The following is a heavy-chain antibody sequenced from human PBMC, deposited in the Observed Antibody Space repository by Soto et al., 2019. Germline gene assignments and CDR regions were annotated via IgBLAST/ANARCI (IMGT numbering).Heavy chain of an antibody. Sequence: SVKVSCKASGGTFSSYAISWVRQAPGQGLEWMGGIIPIFGTANYAQKFQGRVTITADESTSTAYMELSSLRSEDTAVYYCARDSGSRRWLQFSLDYWGQGTLVPVYS. CDR3: ARDSGSRRWLQFSLDY. J-gene: IGHJ4*02. D-gene: IGHD5-12*01. CDR1: GGTFSSYA. V-gene: IGHV1-69*13. CDR2: IIPIFGTA.